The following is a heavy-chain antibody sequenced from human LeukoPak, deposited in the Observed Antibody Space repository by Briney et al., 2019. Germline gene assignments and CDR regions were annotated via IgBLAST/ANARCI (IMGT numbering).Heavy chain of an antibody. D-gene: IGHD1-26*01. J-gene: IGHJ4*02. Sequence: ASVKVSCKASGYTFTGYYMHWVRQAPGQGLEWMGRINHNSGGTNYAQKFQGRVTMTRDTSISTAYMELSRLRSDDTAVYYCARADHYYSGSYYDYWGQGTLVTVSS. V-gene: IGHV1-2*06. CDR1: GYTFTGYY. CDR3: ARADHYYSGSYYDY. CDR2: INHNSGGT.